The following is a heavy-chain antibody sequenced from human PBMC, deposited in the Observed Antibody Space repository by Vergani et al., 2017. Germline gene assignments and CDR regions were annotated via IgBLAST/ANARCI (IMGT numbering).Heavy chain of an antibody. Sequence: QVQLQESGPGLVKPSQTLSLTCTVSGGSISSGGYYWSWIRQHPGKGLEWIGYIYYSGSTYYNPSLKRRVTISVDTSKNQFSLKLSSVTAADTAVYYCARDTRYYDSSTYAQAYYGMDVWGQGTTVTVSS. CDR2: IYYSGST. J-gene: IGHJ6*01. D-gene: IGHD3-22*01. CDR1: GGSISSGGYY. V-gene: IGHV4-31*03. CDR3: ARDTRYYDSSTYAQAYYGMDV.